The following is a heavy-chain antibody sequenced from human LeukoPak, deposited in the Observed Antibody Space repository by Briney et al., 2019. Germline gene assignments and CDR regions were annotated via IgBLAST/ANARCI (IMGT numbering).Heavy chain of an antibody. D-gene: IGHD2-15*01. Sequence: SETLSLTCTASGGSISSGSYYWSWIRQPAGKGLEWIGRIYTSGSTNYNPSLKSRVTISVDTSKNQFSLKLSSVTAADTAVYYCARGYCSGGSCHPLDYWGQGTLVTVSS. CDR3: ARGYCSGGSCHPLDY. V-gene: IGHV4-61*02. CDR1: GGSISSGSYY. CDR2: IYTSGST. J-gene: IGHJ4*02.